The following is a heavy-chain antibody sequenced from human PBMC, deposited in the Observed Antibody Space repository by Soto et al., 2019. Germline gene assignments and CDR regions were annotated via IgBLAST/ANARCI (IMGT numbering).Heavy chain of an antibody. J-gene: IGHJ6*02. CDR2: IYYSGST. CDR1: GDSISNNY. CDR3: ARDWLVPGHYYYYGMDV. Sequence: SETLSLTCTVSGDSISNNYWNWIRQPPGKGLEWIGYIYYSGSTNYNPSLKSRVTISVDTSKNQFSLKLSSVTAADTAVYYCARDWLVPGHYYYYGMDVWGQGTTVTVSS. D-gene: IGHD2-2*01. V-gene: IGHV4-59*01.